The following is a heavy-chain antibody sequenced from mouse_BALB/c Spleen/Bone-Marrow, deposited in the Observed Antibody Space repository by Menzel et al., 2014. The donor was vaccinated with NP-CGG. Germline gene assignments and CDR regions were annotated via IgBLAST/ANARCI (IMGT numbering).Heavy chain of an antibody. D-gene: IGHD3-2*01. J-gene: IGHJ3*01. CDR1: GYTFTDYE. Sequence: VQGVESGAELVRPGASVTLSCKAPGYTFTDYEMHWLKQTPVHGLEWIGAIDPETGGTAYNQKFKGRATLTTDKSSSTAYMELRSLTSEDSAVYYCTRLDSSGYGAYWGQGTLVTVSA. V-gene: IGHV1-15*01. CDR2: IDPETGGT. CDR3: TRLDSSGYGAY.